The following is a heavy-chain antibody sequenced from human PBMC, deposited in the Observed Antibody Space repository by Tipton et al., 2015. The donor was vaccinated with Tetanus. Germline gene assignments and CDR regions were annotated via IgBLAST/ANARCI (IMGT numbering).Heavy chain of an antibody. Sequence: GSLRLSCAASGFTFNTYNMNWVRQAPGKGLEWVSYISTSSTTIFYADSVRGRFTISRDNAKNPLYLQMNSLRDEDTAVYYCARDASRYTYGSNYFDYWGQGTLVTASS. CDR2: ISTSSTTI. CDR1: GFTFNTYN. D-gene: IGHD5-18*01. V-gene: IGHV3-48*02. CDR3: ARDASRYTYGSNYFDY. J-gene: IGHJ4*02.